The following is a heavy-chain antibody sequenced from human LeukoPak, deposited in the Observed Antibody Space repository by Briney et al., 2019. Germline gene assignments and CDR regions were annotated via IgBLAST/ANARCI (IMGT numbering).Heavy chain of an antibody. Sequence: GGSLRLSCAASGFTFSSYAMSWVRQAPGKGLEWVSAISGSGGSTYYADSVKGRFTISRDNSKNTLYLQMNSLRAEDTAVYYCAKVGLERPKNYYYMDVWGKGTTVTVSS. J-gene: IGHJ6*03. V-gene: IGHV3-23*01. CDR1: GFTFSSYA. CDR3: AKVGLERPKNYYYMDV. CDR2: ISGSGGST. D-gene: IGHD1-1*01.